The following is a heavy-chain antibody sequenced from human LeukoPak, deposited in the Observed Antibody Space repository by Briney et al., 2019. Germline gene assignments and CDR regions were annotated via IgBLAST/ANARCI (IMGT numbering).Heavy chain of an antibody. CDR3: ARDPDTAGYFDY. V-gene: IGHV1-69*04. CDR2: IIPILGIA. D-gene: IGHD5-18*01. CDR1: GGTFIIYA. J-gene: IGHJ4*02. Sequence: ASVKVSCKASGGTFIIYAISWVRQAPGQGLEWMGRIIPILGIANYAQKFQGRVTITADKSTSTAYMGLSSLRSEDTAVYYCARDPDTAGYFDYWGQGTLVTVSS.